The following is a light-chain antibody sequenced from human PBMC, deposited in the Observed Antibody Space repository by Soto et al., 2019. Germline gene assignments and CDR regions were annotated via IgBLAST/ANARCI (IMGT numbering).Light chain of an antibody. CDR2: DVS. Sequence: QSVLTQPASVSGSPGQSITISCTGTSSDVGGYNYVSWYQQHPGKAPNLVIYDVSNRSSGVSNRFSGSKSGNTASPTISGLQAEDEADYYCSSYTSSSTLYVFGTGTKVTVL. V-gene: IGLV2-14*01. J-gene: IGLJ1*01. CDR1: SSDVGGYNY. CDR3: SSYTSSSTLYV.